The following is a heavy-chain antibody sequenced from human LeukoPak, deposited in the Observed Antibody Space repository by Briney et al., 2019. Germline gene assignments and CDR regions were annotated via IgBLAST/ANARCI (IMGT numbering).Heavy chain of an antibody. CDR2: LYYSGSA. V-gene: IGHV4-39*01. J-gene: IGHJ4*02. CDR3: ARVGENGDYDLLNY. CDR1: GASISSTRYY. Sequence: SETLSLTCTVSGASISSTRYYWGWIRQSPGKGLEWIGSLYYSGSAYYNPSLKSRATISVDTSKNQFSLKLSSVTAADTAVYYCARVGENGDYDLLNYWGQGTLVTVSS. D-gene: IGHD4-17*01.